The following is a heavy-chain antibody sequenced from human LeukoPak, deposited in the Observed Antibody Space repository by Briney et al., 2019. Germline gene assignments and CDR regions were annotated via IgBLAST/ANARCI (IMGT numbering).Heavy chain of an antibody. CDR2: IYYSGST. J-gene: IGHJ4*02. Sequence: SETLSLTCTVSGGSFSSYYWSWIRQPPGKGLEWIGYIYYSGSTNYNPSLKSRVTISVDTSKNQFSLRLSSVTAADTAVYYCARAGTAMVTLDYWGQGTPVTVSS. CDR3: ARAGTAMVTLDY. CDR1: GGSFSSYY. V-gene: IGHV4-59*01. D-gene: IGHD5-18*01.